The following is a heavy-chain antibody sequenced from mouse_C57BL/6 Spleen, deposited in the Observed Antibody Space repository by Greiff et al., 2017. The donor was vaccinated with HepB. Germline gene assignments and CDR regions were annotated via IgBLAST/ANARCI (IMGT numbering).Heavy chain of an antibody. CDR2: IDPETGGT. Sequence: VQLQQSGAELVRPGASVTLSCKASGYTFTDYEMHWVKQTPVHGLEWIGAIDPETGGTAYNQKFKGKAILTVDTSSSTAYMQLSSLTSEDSAVYYCAVASGYWGQGTTLTVSS. V-gene: IGHV1-15*01. D-gene: IGHD1-1*01. CDR1: GYTFTDYE. CDR3: AVASGY. J-gene: IGHJ2*01.